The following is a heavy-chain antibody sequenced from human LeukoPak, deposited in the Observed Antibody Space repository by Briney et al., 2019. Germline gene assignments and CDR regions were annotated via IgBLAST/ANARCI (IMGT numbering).Heavy chain of an antibody. CDR2: IYYSGST. CDR1: GGSISSYY. V-gene: IGHV4-59*01. D-gene: IGHD2/OR15-2a*01. Sequence: SETLSLTCTVSGGSISSYYWSWIRQPPGKGLEWIGYIYYSGSTNYNPSLKSRVTISVDTSKNQFSLKLSSVTAADTAVYYCAREVVGEDYLYYYYRMDVWGQGTTVTVSS. J-gene: IGHJ6*02. CDR3: AREVVGEDYLYYYYRMDV.